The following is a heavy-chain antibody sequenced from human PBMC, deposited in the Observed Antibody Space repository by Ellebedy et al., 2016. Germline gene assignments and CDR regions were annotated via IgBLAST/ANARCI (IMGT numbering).Heavy chain of an antibody. D-gene: IGHD1-7*01. J-gene: IGHJ4*02. CDR2: IHDSGRT. CDR3: ARDRIGNYLFYY. V-gene: IGHV4-59*01. CDR1: GDSLSNSF. Sequence: SETLSLTCTVSGDSLSNSFWNWIRQSPGQGLEWVGYIHDSGRTKSNPSLKSRVTVSLDTSKKQFSLRLNSVTAADTAVYYCARDRIGNYLFYYWGQGVLVTVSS.